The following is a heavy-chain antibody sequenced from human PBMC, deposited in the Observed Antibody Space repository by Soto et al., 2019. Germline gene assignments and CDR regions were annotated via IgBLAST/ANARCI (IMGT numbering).Heavy chain of an antibody. J-gene: IGHJ5*02. D-gene: IGHD2-15*01. CDR1: GGTFSSYA. CDR3: AREGQYCSGGSCYLPENWFDP. V-gene: IGHV1-69*12. CDR2: IIPIFGTA. Sequence: QVQLVQSGAEVKKPGSSVKVSCKASGGTFSSYAISWVRQAPGQGLEWMGGIIPIFGTANYAQKFQGRVTITADESTSTAYMELSSLRSEVTAVYYCAREGQYCSGGSCYLPENWFDPWGQGTLVTVSS.